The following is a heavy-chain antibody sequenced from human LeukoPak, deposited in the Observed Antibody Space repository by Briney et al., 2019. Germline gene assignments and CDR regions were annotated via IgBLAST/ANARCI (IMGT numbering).Heavy chain of an antibody. CDR3: AKWLEAFDI. J-gene: IGHJ3*02. V-gene: IGHV3-66*01. D-gene: IGHD6-19*01. CDR1: GFTFSSYA. Sequence: GGSLRLSCAASGFTFSSYAMSWVRQAPGKGLEWVSVIYSGGSTYYADSVKGRFTISRDNSKNTLYLQMNSLRAEDTAVYYCAKWLEAFDIWGQGTMVTVSS. CDR2: IYSGGST.